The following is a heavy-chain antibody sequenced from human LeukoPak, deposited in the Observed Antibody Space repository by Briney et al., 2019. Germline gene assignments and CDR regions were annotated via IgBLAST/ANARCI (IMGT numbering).Heavy chain of an antibody. J-gene: IGHJ3*02. CDR1: GYTLTELS. V-gene: IGHV1-24*01. Sequence: ASVKVSCKVSGYTLTELSMHWERQAPGNGLEWMGGFDPEDGKTIYAQKFQGRVTMTEDTSTDTAYMELSSLRSEDTAVYYCATDNPGAINYYDSSGYYTDAFDIWGQGTMVTVSS. D-gene: IGHD3-22*01. CDR2: FDPEDGKT. CDR3: ATDNPGAINYYDSSGYYTDAFDI.